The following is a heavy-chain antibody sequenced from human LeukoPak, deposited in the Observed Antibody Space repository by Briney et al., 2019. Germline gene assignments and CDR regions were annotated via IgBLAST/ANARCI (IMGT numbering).Heavy chain of an antibody. CDR3: ARDIELGHFDY. CDR1: GGSISSGSYY. CDR2: IYTSGST. Sequence: SQTLSLTCTVSGGSISSGSYYWSWIRQPAGKGLEWIGRIYTSGSTNYNPSLKSRVTISVDASKNQFSLKLSSVTAADTAVYYCARDIELGHFDYWGQGTLVTVSS. J-gene: IGHJ4*02. D-gene: IGHD6-13*01. V-gene: IGHV4-61*02.